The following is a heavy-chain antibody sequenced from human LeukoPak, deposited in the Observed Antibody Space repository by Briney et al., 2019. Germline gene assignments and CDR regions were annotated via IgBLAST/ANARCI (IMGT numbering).Heavy chain of an antibody. Sequence: GGSLRLSCAASGFTFSGYSMNWVRQAPGKGLEWVSSISTGSNYIFYADSVKGRFTISRDNAKNSLYLQMNSLRAEDTAVYYCARGSSSLDYWGQGTLVTVSS. CDR2: ISTGSNYI. D-gene: IGHD6-13*01. J-gene: IGHJ4*02. V-gene: IGHV3-21*01. CDR1: GFTFSGYS. CDR3: ARGSSSLDY.